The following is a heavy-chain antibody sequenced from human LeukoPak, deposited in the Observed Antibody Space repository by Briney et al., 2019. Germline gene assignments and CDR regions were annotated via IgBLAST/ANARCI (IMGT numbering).Heavy chain of an antibody. D-gene: IGHD3-22*01. J-gene: IGHJ4*02. CDR2: IYYSGST. Sequence: PSQTLSLTCTVSGGSISSGGYYWSWIRQHPGKGLEWIGYIYYSGSTYYNPSLKSRLTISVDTSKNQFSLKLNSVTAADTAVYYCARDYYDSSGYYYLKWGQGTLVTVSS. CDR3: ARDYYDSSGYYYLK. V-gene: IGHV4-31*03. CDR1: GGSISSGGYY.